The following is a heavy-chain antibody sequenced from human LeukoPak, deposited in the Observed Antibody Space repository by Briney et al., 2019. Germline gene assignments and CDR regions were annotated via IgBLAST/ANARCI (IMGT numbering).Heavy chain of an antibody. V-gene: IGHV4-59*01. CDR1: GGSISSYY. J-gene: IGHJ5*02. D-gene: IGHD6-6*01. Sequence: SETLSLTCTVSGGSISSYYWSWIRQPPGKGLEWIGYIYYSGSTNYNPSLKSRVTISVDTSKNQFSLKLSSVTAADTAVYYCARALVSSSSLRGFDPWGQGTLVNVSS. CDR2: IYYSGST. CDR3: ARALVSSSSLRGFDP.